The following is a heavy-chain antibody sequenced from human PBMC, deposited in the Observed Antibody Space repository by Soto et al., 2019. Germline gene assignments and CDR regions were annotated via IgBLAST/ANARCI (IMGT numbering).Heavy chain of an antibody. CDR2: IKTKTDGETT. CDR3: ATLRTDILNASFDF. D-gene: IGHD3-9*01. Sequence: GGSLRLSCAASGSVFSNAWMSWVRQAPGKGLEWVGRIKTKTDGETTDYAAPVKGRFTFSRDNSKNMLFLQMNSVKTEDTALYYCATLRTDILNASFDFWGQGPPVTVSS. CDR1: GSVFSNAW. V-gene: IGHV3-15*01. J-gene: IGHJ4*02.